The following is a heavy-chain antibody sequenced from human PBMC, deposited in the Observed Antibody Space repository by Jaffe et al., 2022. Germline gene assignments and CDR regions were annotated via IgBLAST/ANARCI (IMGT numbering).Heavy chain of an antibody. J-gene: IGHJ3*02. CDR3: ARQPDDFWSGTPHPQRGNAFDI. D-gene: IGHD3-3*01. CDR1: GGSISSSSYY. V-gene: IGHV4-39*01. Sequence: QLQLQESGPGLVKPSETLSLTCTVSGGSISSSSYYWGWIRQPPGKGLEWIGSIYYSGSTYYNPSLKSRVTISVDTSKNQFSLKLSSVTAADTAVYYCARQPDDFWSGTPHPQRGNAFDIWGQGTMVTVSS. CDR2: IYYSGST.